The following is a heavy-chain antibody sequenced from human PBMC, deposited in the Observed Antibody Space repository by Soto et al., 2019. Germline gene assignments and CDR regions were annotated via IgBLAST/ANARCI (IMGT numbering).Heavy chain of an antibody. V-gene: IGHV4-30-2*01. CDR2: IYHSGST. Sequence: SETLSLTCAFSGGSISSGGYSWSWIRQPPGKGLEWIGYIYHSGSTYYNPSLKSRVTISVDRSKNQFSLKLSSVTAADTAVYYCARGNVVAIDYWGQGTLVTVSS. J-gene: IGHJ4*02. CDR3: ARGNVVAIDY. D-gene: IGHD2-21*01. CDR1: GGSISSGGYS.